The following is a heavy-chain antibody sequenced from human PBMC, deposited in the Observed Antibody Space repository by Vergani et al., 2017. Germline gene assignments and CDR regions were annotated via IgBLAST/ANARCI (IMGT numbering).Heavy chain of an antibody. CDR2: IYYSGTT. D-gene: IGHD3-10*01. Sequence: QVQLQESGPGLVKASQTLSLTCSVSGAYVGSGGHYWSWVRQRPGMGLDWIGYIYYSGTTYYNPSLESRLTISLDTSENHLSLKLTSVTAADTAVYFCARELSYYYGSGSDDYNPYYYEGMDVWGPGTTVTVSS. J-gene: IGHJ6*02. CDR3: ARELSYYYGSGSDDYNPYYYEGMDV. CDR1: GAYVGSGGHY. V-gene: IGHV4-31*03.